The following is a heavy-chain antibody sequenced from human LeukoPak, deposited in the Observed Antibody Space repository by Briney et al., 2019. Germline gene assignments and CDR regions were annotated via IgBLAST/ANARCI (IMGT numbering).Heavy chain of an antibody. CDR1: GFSFSDNY. V-gene: IGHV3-11*03. J-gene: IGHJ3*02. Sequence: GGSLRLSCAASGFSFSDNYMSWIRQAPGKGLEWVSYISNSGSYTNYPDSVKGRFTISRDNAKNSLYLQMNSLRDEDTAVYYCARRVAVARRDAFDIWGQGTMVTVSS. CDR3: ARRVAVARRDAFDI. D-gene: IGHD6-19*01. CDR2: ISNSGSYT.